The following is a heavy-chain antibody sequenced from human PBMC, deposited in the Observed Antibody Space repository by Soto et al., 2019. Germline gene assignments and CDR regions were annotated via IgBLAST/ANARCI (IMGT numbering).Heavy chain of an antibody. CDR2: IIPIFGTA. CDR1: GGTFSSYA. D-gene: IGHD6-19*01. Sequence: QVQLVQSGAEVKRPGSSVKVSCKASGGTFSSYAISWVRQAPGQGLEWMGGIIPIFGTANYAQKFQGRVTITADESTSTAYMELSSLRSEHTAVYYCARDGTEQQWLGDYWYFDLWGRGTLVTVSS. CDR3: ARDGTEQQWLGDYWYFDL. V-gene: IGHV1-69*01. J-gene: IGHJ2*01.